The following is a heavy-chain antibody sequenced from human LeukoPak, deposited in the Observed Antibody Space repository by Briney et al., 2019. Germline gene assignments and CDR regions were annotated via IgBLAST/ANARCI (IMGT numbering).Heavy chain of an antibody. CDR2: IYTSGST. CDR3: ARGREAYTVVLNWFDP. CDR1: GGSISSGSYY. V-gene: IGHV4-61*02. Sequence: PSETLSLTCTVSGGSISSGSYYWSWIRQPAGKGLEWIGRIYTSGSTNYNPSLKSRVTISVDTSKNQFSLKLSSVTAADTAVYYCARGREAYTVVLNWFDPWGQGTLVTVSS. J-gene: IGHJ5*02. D-gene: IGHD4-23*01.